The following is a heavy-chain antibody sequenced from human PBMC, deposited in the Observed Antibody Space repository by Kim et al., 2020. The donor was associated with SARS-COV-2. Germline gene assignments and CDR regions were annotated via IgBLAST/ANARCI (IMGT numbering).Heavy chain of an antibody. V-gene: IGHV3-23*01. CDR2: INSGGSHT. Sequence: GGSLRLSCAASGFTFNSHGMSWVRQAPGKGLELVSTINSGGSHTYYSDSVKGRFTISRDNSKNTLYLQMNSPRAEDTAVYYCARRSRGPTYDFDYWGQGTLVTVSS. D-gene: IGHD6-19*01. CDR1: GFTFNSHG. CDR3: ARRSRGPTYDFDY. J-gene: IGHJ4*02.